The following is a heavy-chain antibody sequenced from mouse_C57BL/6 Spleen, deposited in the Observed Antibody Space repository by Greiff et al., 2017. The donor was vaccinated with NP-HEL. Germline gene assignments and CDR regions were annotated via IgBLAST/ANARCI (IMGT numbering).Heavy chain of an antibody. D-gene: IGHD1-1*01. CDR2: FYPGSGSI. CDR3: ARHDGPGDYGSSPFDY. J-gene: IGHJ2*01. V-gene: IGHV1-62-2*01. Sequence: VQLQQSGAELVKPGASVKLSCKASGYTFTEYTIHWVKQRSGQGLEWIGWFYPGSGSIKYNEKFKDKATLTADKSSSTVYMELSRLTSEDSAVYFCARHDGPGDYGSSPFDYWGQGTTLTVAS. CDR1: GYTFTEYT.